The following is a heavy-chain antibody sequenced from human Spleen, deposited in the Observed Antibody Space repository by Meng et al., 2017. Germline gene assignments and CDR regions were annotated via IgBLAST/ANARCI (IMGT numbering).Heavy chain of an antibody. CDR2: IWYDGSNK. CDR1: GFTFSSYG. Sequence: GESLKISCAASGFTFSSYGMHWVRQAPGKGLEWVAVIWYDGSNKYYADSVKGRFTISRDNSKTTLYLQMNSLRAEDTAVYYCARDPNSSSWYGLLDYWGQGTLVTVSS. CDR3: ARDPNSSSWYGLLDY. J-gene: IGHJ4*02. V-gene: IGHV3-33*01. D-gene: IGHD6-13*01.